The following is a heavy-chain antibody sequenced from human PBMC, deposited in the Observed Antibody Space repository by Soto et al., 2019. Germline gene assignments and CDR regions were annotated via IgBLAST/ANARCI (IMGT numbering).Heavy chain of an antibody. CDR1: GGTFSSYA. CDR2: IIHIFGTA. CDR3: ASSQSVVPAAIHYYYYGMDV. V-gene: IGHV1-69*06. Sequence: SVKVSCKASGGTFSSYAISWVRQAPGQGLEWMGGIIHIFGTANYAQKFQGRVTITADKSTSTAYMELSSLRSEDTAVYYCASSQSVVPAAIHYYYYGMDVWGQGTTVTVSS. J-gene: IGHJ6*02. D-gene: IGHD2-2*02.